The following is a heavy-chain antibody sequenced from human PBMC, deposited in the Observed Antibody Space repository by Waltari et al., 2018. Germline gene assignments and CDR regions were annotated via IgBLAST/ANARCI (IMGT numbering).Heavy chain of an antibody. Sequence: QVQLQQWGAGLLKPSETLSLTCAVYGGSFSGYYWSCIRQPPGKGLEWIGEINHSGSTNYNPSLKSRVTISVDTSKNQFSLKLSSVTAADTAVYYCARVRYYDFWSGPWLYNWFDPWGQGTLVTVSS. CDR2: INHSGST. V-gene: IGHV4-34*01. CDR1: GGSFSGYY. D-gene: IGHD3-3*01. CDR3: ARVRYYDFWSGPWLYNWFDP. J-gene: IGHJ5*02.